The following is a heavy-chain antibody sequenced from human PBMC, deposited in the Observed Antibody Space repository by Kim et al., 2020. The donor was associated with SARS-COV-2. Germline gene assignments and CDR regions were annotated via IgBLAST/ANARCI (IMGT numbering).Heavy chain of an antibody. V-gene: IGHV3-33*08. CDR1: GFTFSSYG. J-gene: IGHJ3*02. CDR2: IWYDGSNK. D-gene: IGHD4-17*01. Sequence: GGSLRLSCAASGFTFSSYGMHWVRQAPGKGLEWVAVIWYDGSNKYYADSVKGRFTISRDNSKNTLYLQMNSLRAEDTAVYYCARTPTFYGDPAAGAFDIWGQGTMVTVSS. CDR3: ARTPTFYGDPAAGAFDI.